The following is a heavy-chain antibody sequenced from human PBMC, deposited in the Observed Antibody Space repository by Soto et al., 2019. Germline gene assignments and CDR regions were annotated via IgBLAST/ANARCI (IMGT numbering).Heavy chain of an antibody. CDR1: GGSFSGYY. J-gene: IGHJ4*02. V-gene: IGHV4-34*01. D-gene: IGHD2-15*01. Sequence: PSETLSLTCAVYGGSFSGYYWSWIRQPPGKGLEWIGEINHSGSTNYNPSLKSRVTISVDTSKSQFSLNLSFVTAADTAVYYCATMGTPATGLYFFDYWGQGSLVTVS. CDR3: ATMGTPATGLYFFDY. CDR2: INHSGST.